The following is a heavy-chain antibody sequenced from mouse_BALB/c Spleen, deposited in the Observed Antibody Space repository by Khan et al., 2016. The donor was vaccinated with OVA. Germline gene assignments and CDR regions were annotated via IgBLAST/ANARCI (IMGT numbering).Heavy chain of an antibody. CDR3: ARRNYYGSNTWFAY. CDR1: GYTFTNYG. J-gene: IGHJ3*01. CDR2: INTNTGEP. Sequence: QIQLVQSGPELKKPGETVKISCKASGYTFTNYGINWVKQAPGKGLKWMGWINTNTGEPTYAEEFKGRFAFSLETSASTPYFQLNNLKKADTATYFCARRNYYGSNTWFAYWGQGTLVTVSA. V-gene: IGHV9-3*02. D-gene: IGHD1-1*01.